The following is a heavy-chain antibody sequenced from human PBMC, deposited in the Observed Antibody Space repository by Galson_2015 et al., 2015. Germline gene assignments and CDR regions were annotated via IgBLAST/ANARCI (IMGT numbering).Heavy chain of an antibody. J-gene: IGHJ6*02. CDR1: GFTFSDYG. CDR2: ISYDGSNK. CDR3: AKDRRVYYYGVDV. V-gene: IGHV3-30*18. Sequence: SLRLSCAASGFTFSDYGMHWVRQAPGKGLEWVTVISYDGSNKYYADSVKGRFTISRDNSKNTLFLQMNSLRAEDTAVYYCAKDRRVYYYGVDVWGQGTTVTVSS.